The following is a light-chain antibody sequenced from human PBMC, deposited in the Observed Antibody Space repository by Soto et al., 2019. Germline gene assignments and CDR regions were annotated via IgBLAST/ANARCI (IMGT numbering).Light chain of an antibody. V-gene: IGLV1-40*01. CDR2: GND. CDR3: QSYDSSLSGWL. CDR1: TFNIGALYE. Sequence: QSVRTQPPSVSGAPGQRVTISCTGSTFNIGALYEVHWYQQLPGTAPKLLIYGNDYRPSGVPDRFSGSRSGTSASLAITVLQAEDDADYYCQSYDSSLSGWLFGGGTQLTVL. J-gene: IGLJ3*02.